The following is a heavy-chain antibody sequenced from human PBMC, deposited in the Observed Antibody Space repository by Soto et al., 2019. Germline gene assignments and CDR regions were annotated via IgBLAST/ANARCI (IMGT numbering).Heavy chain of an antibody. Sequence: DVQLVESGGDLVQPGGSQRLSCVASGFTFSPYWMSWVRQAPGRGLQWVATINNDGSEKYYADSVKGRVTISRDNARDSLYLQLTSLRAEDTAIYYCARGSNQDYWGQGTLVAVSS. D-gene: IGHD2-8*01. CDR2: INNDGSEK. J-gene: IGHJ4*02. CDR3: ARGSNQDY. CDR1: GFTFSPYW. V-gene: IGHV3-7*03.